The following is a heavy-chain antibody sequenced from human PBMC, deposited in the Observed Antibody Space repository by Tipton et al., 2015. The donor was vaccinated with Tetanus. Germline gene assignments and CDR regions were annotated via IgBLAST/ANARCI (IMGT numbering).Heavy chain of an antibody. CDR3: ARDGQPGYYYGMDV. CDR2: IYTSGST. D-gene: IGHD1-14*01. Sequence: TLSLTCAVSGGSISSDYWSWIRQPAGKGLEWIGRIYTSGSTNYNPSLKSRVTMSVDTSKNQFSLKLNSVTAADTAIYYCARDGQPGYYYGMDVWGQGTTVTVSS. CDR1: GGSISSDY. V-gene: IGHV4-4*07. J-gene: IGHJ6*02.